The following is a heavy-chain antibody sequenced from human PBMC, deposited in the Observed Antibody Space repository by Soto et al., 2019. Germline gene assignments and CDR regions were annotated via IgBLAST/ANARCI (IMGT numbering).Heavy chain of an antibody. D-gene: IGHD6-19*01. V-gene: IGHV4-59*01. CDR2: IYYSGST. Sequence: SETLSLTCTVSGGSISSYYWSWIRQPPGKGLEWIGYIYYSGSTNYNPSLKSRVTISVDTSKNQFSLKLSSVTAADTAVYYCAGGGGGSGWLIGSWGQGTLVTVSS. CDR3: AGGGGGSGWLIGS. J-gene: IGHJ4*02. CDR1: GGSISSYY.